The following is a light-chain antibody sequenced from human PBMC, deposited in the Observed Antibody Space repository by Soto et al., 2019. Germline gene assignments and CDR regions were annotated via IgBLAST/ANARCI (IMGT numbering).Light chain of an antibody. CDR2: DVS. Sequence: VLTQSPCTLSLSPGERATLSCRASQSVSSSLALYQQKPGQAPRLLIFDVSNRATGIPARVSGIGSGTDFTLTISSLQPDDFATYYCQHYYGCSRTFGQGTKVDIK. CDR3: QHYYGCSRT. J-gene: IGKJ1*01. CDR1: QSVSSS. V-gene: IGKV3-11*01.